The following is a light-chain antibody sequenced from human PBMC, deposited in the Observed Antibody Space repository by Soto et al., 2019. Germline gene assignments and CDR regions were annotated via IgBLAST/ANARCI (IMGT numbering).Light chain of an antibody. CDR3: HQHYNIPFT. V-gene: IGKV4-1*01. CDR1: QSVLYNSNNKNY. Sequence: DIVMTQSPDSLAVSLGERATINCKSSQSVLYNSNNKNYLAWYQQKPGQPPKLLIYWASTRESGVPDRFSGSGSGTDFTLTISSLQAEDVAVYYCHQHYNIPFTFGPGTKVDIK. J-gene: IGKJ3*01. CDR2: WAS.